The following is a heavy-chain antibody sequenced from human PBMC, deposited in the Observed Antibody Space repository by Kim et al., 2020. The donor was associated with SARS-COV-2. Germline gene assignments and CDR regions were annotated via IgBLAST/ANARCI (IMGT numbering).Heavy chain of an antibody. V-gene: IGHV3-21*01. Sequence: GGSLRLSCAASGFTFSSYKMNWVRQVPGKGLEWVSSISVTSSYIYYSNSVKGRFTISRDNAKNSLYLQMNSLRAEDTAVYHCARDFSVGAYNYSDPWAQG. CDR2: ISVTSSYI. CDR1: GFTFSSYK. J-gene: IGHJ5*02. D-gene: IGHD1-26*01. CDR3: ARDFSVGAYNYSDP.